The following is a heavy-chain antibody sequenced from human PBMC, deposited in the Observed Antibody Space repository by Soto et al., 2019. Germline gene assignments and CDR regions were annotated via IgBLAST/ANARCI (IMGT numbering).Heavy chain of an antibody. Sequence: ASVKVSCKASGYTFTSYAMHWVRQAPRQRLEWMGWINAGNGNTKYSQKFQGRVTITRDTSASTAYMELSSLRSEDTAVYYCARDYDFWSGYFDYWGQGTLVTVSS. J-gene: IGHJ4*02. CDR3: ARDYDFWSGYFDY. V-gene: IGHV1-3*01. CDR1: GYTFTSYA. CDR2: INAGNGNT. D-gene: IGHD3-3*01.